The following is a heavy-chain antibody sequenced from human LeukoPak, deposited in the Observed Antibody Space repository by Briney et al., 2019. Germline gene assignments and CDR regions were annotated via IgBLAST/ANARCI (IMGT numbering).Heavy chain of an antibody. CDR2: IYYSGST. D-gene: IGHD2-2*01. CDR3: ARGNDCSSTSCYRTDWFDP. V-gene: IGHV4-39*01. J-gene: IGHJ5*02. CDR1: GGSISSSSYY. Sequence: SETLSLTCTVSGGSISSSSYYWGWIRQPPGKGLEWIGSIYYSGSTYYNPSLKSRVTISVDTSKNQFSLKLSSVTAADTAVYYCARGNDCSSTSCYRTDWFDPWGQGTLVTVSS.